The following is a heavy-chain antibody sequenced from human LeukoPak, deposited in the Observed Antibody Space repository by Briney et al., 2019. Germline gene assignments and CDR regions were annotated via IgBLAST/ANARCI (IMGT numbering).Heavy chain of an antibody. J-gene: IGHJ3*02. V-gene: IGHV3-7*04. CDR1: GLTFSSYW. D-gene: IGHD1-26*01. CDR3: ARGSYFRAFDI. CDR2: IKQDGAEK. Sequence: PGGSLRLSCAASGLTFSSYWMSWVRQAPGKGLEWVANIKQDGAEKYYVDSVKGRFTISRDNAKNSLYLQMSSLRAEDTAVYYCARGSYFRAFDIWGQGTMVTVSS.